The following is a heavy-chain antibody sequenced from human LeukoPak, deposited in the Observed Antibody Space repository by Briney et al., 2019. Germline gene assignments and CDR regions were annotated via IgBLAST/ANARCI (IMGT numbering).Heavy chain of an antibody. CDR3: ARGGRSGWHVLGD. J-gene: IGHJ4*02. CDR1: GGTFSSYA. CDR2: INPSGGST. Sequence: ASVKVSCKASGGTFSSYAISWVRQAPGQGLEWMGIINPSGGSTSYAQKFQGRVTMTRDTSTSTVYMELSSLRSEDTAVYYCARGGRSGWHVLGDWGQGTLVTVSS. V-gene: IGHV1-46*01. D-gene: IGHD6-19*01.